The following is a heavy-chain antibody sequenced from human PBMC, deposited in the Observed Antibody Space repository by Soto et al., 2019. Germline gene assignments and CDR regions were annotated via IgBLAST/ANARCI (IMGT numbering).Heavy chain of an antibody. V-gene: IGHV4-59*08. CDR3: ARGSYYLKEPLDY. Sequence: SATLSLTCTVSGGYISSYYWSWIRQPPGKGLEWIGYIYYSGSTNYNPSLKSRVTISVDTSKNQFSLKLSSVTAADTAVYYCARGSYYLKEPLDYWGQGTLVTVSS. J-gene: IGHJ4*02. CDR1: GGYISSYY. D-gene: IGHD3-10*01. CDR2: IYYSGST.